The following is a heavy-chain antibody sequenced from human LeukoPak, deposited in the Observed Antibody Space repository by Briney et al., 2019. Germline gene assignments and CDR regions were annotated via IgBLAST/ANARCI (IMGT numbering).Heavy chain of an antibody. CDR2: ITAYTGHI. Sequence: ASVKVSCKASRYTFTNYGVNWVRQAPGQGLEWMGEITAYTGHINYAQNLQDRLTMTTDTSTNTAYMELSSLRSEDTAVYYCARDFSSSSTVYYYYYMDVWGKGTTVTVSS. CDR1: RYTFTNYG. J-gene: IGHJ6*03. D-gene: IGHD6-6*01. V-gene: IGHV1-18*01. CDR3: ARDFSSSSTVYYYYYMDV.